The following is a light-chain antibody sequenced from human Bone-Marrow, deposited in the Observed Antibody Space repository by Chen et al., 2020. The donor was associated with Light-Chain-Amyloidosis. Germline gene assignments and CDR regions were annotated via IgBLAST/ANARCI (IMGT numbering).Light chain of an antibody. CDR3: QSADSSGTYEVI. CDR2: RDT. CDR1: DLPTKY. J-gene: IGLJ2*01. V-gene: IGLV3-25*03. Sequence: SSELTQPPSASASPAQTARITCSGDDLPTKYAYWYQQKPGQAPVLVIHRDTARPSGISERFSGSSSGTTATLTISGVQAEDEADYHCQSADSSGTYEVIFGGGTKLTVL.